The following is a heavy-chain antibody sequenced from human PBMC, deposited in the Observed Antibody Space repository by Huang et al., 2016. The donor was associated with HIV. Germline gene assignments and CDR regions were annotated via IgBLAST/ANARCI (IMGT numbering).Heavy chain of an antibody. CDR3: AHSAFGTSGYYFRMHFDY. Sequence: QITLKESGPMLVKPTQTLTLTCTFSGFSLSTSAVGVGWIRKPPGKALEWLALIDSDDDKRYRPALKSRLTITKDTSRNQVVLTMTNMDPVDTGTYYCAHSAFGTSGYYFRMHFDYWGQGALVTVSS. CDR2: IDSDDDK. J-gene: IGHJ4*02. D-gene: IGHD3-22*01. V-gene: IGHV2-5*02. CDR1: GFSLSTSAVG.